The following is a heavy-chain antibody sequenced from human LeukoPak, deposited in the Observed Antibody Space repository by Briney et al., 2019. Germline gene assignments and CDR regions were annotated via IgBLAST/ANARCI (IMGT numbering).Heavy chain of an antibody. J-gene: IGHJ4*02. D-gene: IGHD6-13*01. CDR2: INSDGSST. V-gene: IGHV3-74*01. CDR1: GFTFSSYW. CDR3: ARDSSSSWYQD. Sequence: GGSLRLSCAASGFTFSSYWMHWVRQAPGKGLVWVSRINSDGSSTSYADSVRGRFTSPRDNAKNTLYLQMNSLRAEDTAVYYCARDSSSSWYQDWGQGTLVTVSS.